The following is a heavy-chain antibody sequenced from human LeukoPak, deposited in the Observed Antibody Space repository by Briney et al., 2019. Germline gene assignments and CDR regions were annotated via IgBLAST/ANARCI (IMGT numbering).Heavy chain of an antibody. CDR1: GYTLTGYY. CDR3: ARDPKYSSSSVP. D-gene: IGHD6-6*01. J-gene: IGHJ5*02. Sequence: ASVKVSCKASGYTLTGYYMHWVRQAPGQGLEWMGWINPNSGGTNYAQKFQGRVTMTRDTSISTAYMELSRLRSDDTAVYYCARDPKYSSSSVPWGQGTLVTVSS. V-gene: IGHV1-2*02. CDR2: INPNSGGT.